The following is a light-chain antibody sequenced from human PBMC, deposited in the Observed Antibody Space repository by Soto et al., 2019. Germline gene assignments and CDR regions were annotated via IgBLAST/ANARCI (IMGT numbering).Light chain of an antibody. V-gene: IGKV1-39*01. CDR2: ATS. Sequence: IRMTQSPSSFSASTGDRVTITCRASQGISSYLNWYQQKPGKAPKLLIYATSTLQSGAPARFSGSGSGTEFTLTISTLQAEDFATYFCQESYSTPAVSFGGGTKVDIK. CDR3: QESYSTPAVS. J-gene: IGKJ4*01. CDR1: QGISSY.